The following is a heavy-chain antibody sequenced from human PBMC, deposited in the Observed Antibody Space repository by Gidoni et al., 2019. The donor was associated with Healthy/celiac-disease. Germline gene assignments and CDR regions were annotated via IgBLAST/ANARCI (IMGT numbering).Heavy chain of an antibody. J-gene: IGHJ5*02. D-gene: IGHD1-1*01. Sequence: EVQLVESGGGLVQPGGSLRLSCAASGFTFSSYDMHWVRPATGKGLEWGSAIGTAGDTYYPGSVKGRFTISRENAKNSLYLQMNSLRAGDTAVYYCARDKTGTNWFDPWGQGTLVTVSS. CDR2: IGTAGDT. CDR1: GFTFSSYD. CDR3: ARDKTGTNWFDP. V-gene: IGHV3-13*01.